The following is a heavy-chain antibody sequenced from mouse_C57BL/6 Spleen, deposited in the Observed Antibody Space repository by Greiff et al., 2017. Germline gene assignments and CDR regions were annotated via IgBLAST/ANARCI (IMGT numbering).Heavy chain of an antibody. J-gene: IGHJ4*01. CDR1: GFSLTNYS. CDR2: IWSDGST. V-gene: IGHV2-6-1*01. D-gene: IGHD3-3*01. CDR3: ARHGCDVDAMDY. Sequence: VQGVESGPGLVAPSHSLSITCTVSGFSLTNYSVHWVPQPPGKSLEWLVVIWSDGSTTYNSPLKSRMSISKDNYKSQVCLKMNSLQTDDTAMYYCARHGCDVDAMDYWGQGTSVTVSS.